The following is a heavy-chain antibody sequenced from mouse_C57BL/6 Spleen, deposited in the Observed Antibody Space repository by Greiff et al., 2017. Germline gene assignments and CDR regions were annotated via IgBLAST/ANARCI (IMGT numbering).Heavy chain of an antibody. CDR2: ISSGSSTI. J-gene: IGHJ4*01. Sequence: EVQLVESGGGLVKPGGSLKLSCAASGFTFSDYGMHWVRQAPEKGLEWVAYISSGSSTIYYAATVKGRFTISRDNAKNTLFLQMTSLRSEDTAMYYCARGTRYAMDYWGQGTSVTVSS. V-gene: IGHV5-17*01. CDR3: ARGTRYAMDY. D-gene: IGHD3-3*01. CDR1: GFTFSDYG.